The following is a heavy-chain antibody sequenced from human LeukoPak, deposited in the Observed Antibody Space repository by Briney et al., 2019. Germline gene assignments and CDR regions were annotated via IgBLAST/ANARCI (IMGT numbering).Heavy chain of an antibody. CDR3: ARGPSGYHNT. CDR1: GFSFSTSW. CDR2: ISSSGSTI. J-gene: IGHJ4*02. Sequence: GGSLRLSCAASGFSFSTSWMYWVRQAPGKGLEWVSYISSSGSTIYYADSVKGRFTISRDNAKNSLYLQMNSLRAEDTAVYYCARGPSGYHNTGGQGTLVTVSS. V-gene: IGHV3-48*04. D-gene: IGHD5-12*01.